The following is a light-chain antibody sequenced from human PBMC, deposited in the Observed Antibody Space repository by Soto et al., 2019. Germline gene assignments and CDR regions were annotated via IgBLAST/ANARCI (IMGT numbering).Light chain of an antibody. CDR1: QSVSSN. V-gene: IGKV3-15*01. J-gene: IGKJ4*01. CDR2: EAS. CDR3: QQYNKWPLT. Sequence: EIVMTQSPATLPVSPGERATLSCRASQSVSSNLAWYQQKPGQAPRLLIYEASIRATDIPATFSGSGSGTEFTLTISSLQSEDFAVYYCQQYNKWPLTFGGGTKVEIK.